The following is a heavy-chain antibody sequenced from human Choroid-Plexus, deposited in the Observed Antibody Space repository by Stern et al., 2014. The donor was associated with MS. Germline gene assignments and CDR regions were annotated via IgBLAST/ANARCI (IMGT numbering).Heavy chain of an antibody. V-gene: IGHV3-30*18. D-gene: IGHD2/OR15-2a*01. Sequence: QVQLVESGGGVVQPGRPLNLSCAASGFSFSSFGMHWVRQAPGKGLERVGLISSHGSKDYEDPAKRRLLISSANSKNTLYLQMNSLRAEDTAVYYCAKDRQYLTFCFDFWGQGSLVTVSS. CDR2: ISSHGSK. J-gene: IGHJ4*02. CDR3: AKDRQYLTFCFDF. CDR1: GFSFSSFG.